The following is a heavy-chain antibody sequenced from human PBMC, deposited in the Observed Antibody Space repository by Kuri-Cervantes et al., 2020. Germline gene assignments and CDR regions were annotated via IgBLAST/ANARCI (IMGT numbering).Heavy chain of an antibody. J-gene: IGHJ4*02. CDR1: GGSFSGYY. CDR3: ARDRGPRRYFDL. Sequence: SETLSLTCAVYGGSFSGYYWSWIRQPPGKGLEWIGYIYYSGSTNYNPSLKSRVTISVDTSKNQFSLKLSSVTAADTAVYYCARDRGPRRYFDLWGQGTLVTVSS. D-gene: IGHD3-9*01. V-gene: IGHV4-59*01. CDR2: IYYSGST.